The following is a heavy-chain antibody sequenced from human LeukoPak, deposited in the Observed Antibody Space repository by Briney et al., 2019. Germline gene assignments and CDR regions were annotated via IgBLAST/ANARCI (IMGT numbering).Heavy chain of an antibody. CDR2: IYGGGTA. CDR1: GFTVSDNY. J-gene: IGHJ4*02. CDR3: AGGTDFWSGYFDS. Sequence: PGGSLRLSCAASGFTVSDNYMSWVRQAPGKGLEWVSLIYGGGTADFADSVKGRFTISRDISKNTLSLQLSSLRPEDTAVYFCAGGTDFWSGYFDSWGQGTLVTVSS. V-gene: IGHV3-53*01. D-gene: IGHD3-3*01.